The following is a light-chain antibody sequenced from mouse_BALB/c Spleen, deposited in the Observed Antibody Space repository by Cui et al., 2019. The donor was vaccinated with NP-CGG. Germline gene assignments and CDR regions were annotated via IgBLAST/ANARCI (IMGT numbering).Light chain of an antibody. Sequence: QALVTQESALTTSPGETVTLTCRSSPGAVTTSNYANWVQEKPDHLFTGLIGGTNNRAPGVPARFSGSLIGDKAALTITGAQTEDEAIYFCALWYSNHWVFGGGTKLTVL. CDR1: PGAVTTSNY. CDR2: GTN. CDR3: ALWYSNHWV. J-gene: IGLJ1*01. V-gene: IGLV1*01.